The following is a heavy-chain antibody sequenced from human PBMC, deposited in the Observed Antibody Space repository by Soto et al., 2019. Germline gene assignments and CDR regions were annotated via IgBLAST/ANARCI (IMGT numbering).Heavy chain of an antibody. V-gene: IGHV1-18*01. CDR3: ARVVVPAAAGEGFDY. D-gene: IGHD2-2*01. CDR1: GYTFTSYG. Sequence: ASVKVSCKASGYTFTSYGISWVRQAPGQGLEWMGWISAYNGNTNYAQKLQGRVTMTTDTSTSTAYMELRSLRSDDTAVYYCARVVVPAAAGEGFDYWGQGTLVTVSS. CDR2: ISAYNGNT. J-gene: IGHJ4*02.